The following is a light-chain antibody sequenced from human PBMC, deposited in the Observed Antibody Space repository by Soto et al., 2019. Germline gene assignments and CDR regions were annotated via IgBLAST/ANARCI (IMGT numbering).Light chain of an antibody. V-gene: IGLV2-14*01. Sequence: QSVLTQPASVSGSPGQSITISCTGTSSDVGGYNYVSWYQQHPGKAPNLIIFDVSNRPSGVSNRFSGSKSGNSASLTISGFQAEDEADYYCSSYTGSNTPVVFGGGTKLTVL. J-gene: IGLJ2*01. CDR3: SSYTGSNTPVV. CDR2: DVS. CDR1: SSDVGGYNY.